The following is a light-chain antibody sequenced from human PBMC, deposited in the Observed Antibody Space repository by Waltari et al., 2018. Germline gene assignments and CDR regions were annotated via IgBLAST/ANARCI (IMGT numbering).Light chain of an antibody. V-gene: IGKV1-12*01. J-gene: IGKJ1*01. CDR3: QQADSFPRT. CDR2: DAS. CDR1: QGLSWG. Sequence: DIQMTQSPSSVSASVGDRVTITCRASQGLSWGLGWNQQKPGKAPNLLIFDASTLRGGVPPRFSGSGSGTDFTLTISNLQPEDFATYYCQQADSFPRTFGQGTKVELK.